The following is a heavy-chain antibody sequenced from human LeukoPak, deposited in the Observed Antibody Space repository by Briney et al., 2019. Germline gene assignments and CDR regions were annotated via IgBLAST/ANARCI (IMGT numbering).Heavy chain of an antibody. V-gene: IGHV1-8*01. CDR2: MNPNSGST. CDR1: GYTFTSYD. D-gene: IGHD1-26*01. Sequence: ASVKVSCKASGYTFTSYDINWVRQATGQGLEWMGWMNPNSGSTGYAQKSQGRITMTRNTSISTAYMELSSLRSEDTAVYYCARASRSGSYSIDYWGQGTLVTVSS. J-gene: IGHJ4*02. CDR3: ARASRSGSYSIDY.